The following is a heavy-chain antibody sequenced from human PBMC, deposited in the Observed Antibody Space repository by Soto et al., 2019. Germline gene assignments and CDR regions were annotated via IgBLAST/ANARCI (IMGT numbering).Heavy chain of an antibody. V-gene: IGHV1-58*01. J-gene: IGHJ6*02. CDR2: IVVGSGKT. CDR1: GFTFTSSA. Sequence: SVKVSCKASGFTFTSSAVQWVQQARAQRLEWIGWIVVGSGKTKYAQKFQERITITSNIAKSTAYTELNSCNSQDHAVDYCGADMDLVATIRRFYYYYGMDVWGQGTTVTVSS. D-gene: IGHD5-12*01. CDR3: GADMDLVATIRRFYYYYGMDV.